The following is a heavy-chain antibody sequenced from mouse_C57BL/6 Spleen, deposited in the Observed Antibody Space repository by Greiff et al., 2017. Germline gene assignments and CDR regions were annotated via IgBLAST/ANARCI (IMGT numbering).Heavy chain of an antibody. Sequence: QVQLKQPGAELVKPGASVKLSCKASGYTFTSYWMHWVKQRPGRGLGWIGRIEPNSGGTKYNEKFKSKATLTVDKTSSTAYMQLSSLTSEDSAVYYCARLKGGYAMDYWGQGTSVTVSS. CDR2: IEPNSGGT. V-gene: IGHV1-72*01. J-gene: IGHJ4*01. CDR1: GYTFTSYW. CDR3: ARLKGGYAMDY.